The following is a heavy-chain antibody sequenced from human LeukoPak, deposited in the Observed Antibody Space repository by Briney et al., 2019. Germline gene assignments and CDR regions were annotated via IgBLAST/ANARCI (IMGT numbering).Heavy chain of an antibody. CDR3: ARGQTTFDP. Sequence: GGSLRLSCKVSGFAIGNYWMSWVRQTPGKGLEWVANIKQDGSQKYYVDSVKGRFTISRDNAKNSLYLQMNSLRAEDTAVYYCARGQTTFDPWGQGTLVTVSS. V-gene: IGHV3-7*01. J-gene: IGHJ5*02. CDR1: GFAIGNYW. CDR2: IKQDGSQK. D-gene: IGHD1-7*01.